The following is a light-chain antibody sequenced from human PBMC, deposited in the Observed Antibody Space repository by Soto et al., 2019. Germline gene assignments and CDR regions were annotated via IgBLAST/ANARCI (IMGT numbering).Light chain of an antibody. CDR3: QQYYNWPPTWT. CDR1: QSVSSS. Sequence: EIVLTHSPGTLSLSPGERATLSCRASQSVSSSVAWYQQKPGQAPRLLIYDSSSRATGVPARFSGSGSGTEFSLAISSLQSEDFAVYYCQQYYNWPPTWTFGQGTKVDIK. CDR2: DSS. V-gene: IGKV3-15*01. J-gene: IGKJ1*01.